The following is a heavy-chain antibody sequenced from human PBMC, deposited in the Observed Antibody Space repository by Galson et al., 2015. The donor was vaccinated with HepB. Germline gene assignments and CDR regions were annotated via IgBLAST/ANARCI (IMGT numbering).Heavy chain of an antibody. J-gene: IGHJ4*02. V-gene: IGHV3-30*02. CDR3: AKDLIAATIKWYFDD. D-gene: IGHD5-12*01. CDR2: ILSDGNSE. CDR1: GFSFSDYG. Sequence: SLRLSCAASGFSFSDYGMHWVRQAPGKGLEWVASILSDGNSEYYADSVRGRFTISRDNSKNTLYLQMNSLRAEDTAVYYCAKDLIAATIKWYFDDWGQGTLVTVSS.